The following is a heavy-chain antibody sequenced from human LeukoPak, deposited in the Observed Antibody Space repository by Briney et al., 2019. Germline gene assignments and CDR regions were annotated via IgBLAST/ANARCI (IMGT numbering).Heavy chain of an antibody. CDR2: IKTYNGNA. CDR3: ARKDYGDSFDY. D-gene: IGHD4-17*01. Sequence: GASVTVSCTASGYTFTNYGISWVRPAPGQGLEWGGWIKTYNGNANYAQKLQGRVTMTTDTSTSTAYMELRSLRSDDTAVYYCARKDYGDSFDYWGQGTLVSVSS. V-gene: IGHV1-18*01. J-gene: IGHJ4*02. CDR1: GYTFTNYG.